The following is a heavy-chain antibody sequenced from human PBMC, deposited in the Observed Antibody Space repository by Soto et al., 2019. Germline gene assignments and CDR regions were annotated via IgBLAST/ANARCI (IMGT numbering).Heavy chain of an antibody. CDR3: ARRQRPSDPSDY. CDR1: GFTFSCYW. D-gene: IGHD2-2*01. Sequence: GGSLRLSCAASGFTFSCYWMHWVRQAPGKGLEWVSRINDGGRRTSYADSVKGRFTISRDNAKNTLYLQMNSLRDDDTAIYYCARRQRPSDPSDYWGQGTLVTVSS. V-gene: IGHV3-74*01. CDR2: INDGGRRT. J-gene: IGHJ4*02.